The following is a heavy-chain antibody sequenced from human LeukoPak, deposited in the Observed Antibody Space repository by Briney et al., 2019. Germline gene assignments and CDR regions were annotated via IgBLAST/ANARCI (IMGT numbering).Heavy chain of an antibody. J-gene: IGHJ4*02. CDR2: SSDSGLT. V-gene: IGHV4-4*02. D-gene: IGHD3-10*01. CDR3: VRNFGE. CDR1: GGSISGSW. Sequence: PSETLSLTCAVSGGSISGSWWRWVRQPPGKGLEWVAESSDSGLTNYNPSLKSRVTISVDKSKNQLSLKLTSVTAADAAVYYCVRNFGEWGLGTLVTVSS.